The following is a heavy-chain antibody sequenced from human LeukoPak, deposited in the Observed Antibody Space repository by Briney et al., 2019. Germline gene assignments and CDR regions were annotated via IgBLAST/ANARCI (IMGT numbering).Heavy chain of an antibody. D-gene: IGHD3-10*01. V-gene: IGHV3-74*01. Sequence: PGGSLRLSCAASGFTFSSYWMHWVRQAPGKGLVWVSRINSDGSSTSYASPVKGRFTISRDNAKNSLYLQMNSLRAEDTAVYYCARAQRITMVRGVIITPNYYYMDVWGKGTTVTISS. CDR3: ARAQRITMVRGVIITPNYYYMDV. J-gene: IGHJ6*03. CDR2: INSDGSST. CDR1: GFTFSSYW.